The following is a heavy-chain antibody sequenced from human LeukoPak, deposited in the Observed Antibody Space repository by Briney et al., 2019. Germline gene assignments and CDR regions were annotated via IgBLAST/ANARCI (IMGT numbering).Heavy chain of an antibody. J-gene: IGHJ5*02. V-gene: IGHV1-69*05. CDR3: AREGGQTIDENWFDP. D-gene: IGHD2/OR15-2a*01. CDR1: GGTFSSYA. CDR2: IIPIFGTA. Sequence: RASVEVSCKASGGTFSSYAISWVRQAPGQGLEWMGGIIPIFGTANYAQKFQGRVTITTDESTSTAYMELSSLTSEDTAVYYCAREGGQTIDENWFDPWGQGTLVTVSS.